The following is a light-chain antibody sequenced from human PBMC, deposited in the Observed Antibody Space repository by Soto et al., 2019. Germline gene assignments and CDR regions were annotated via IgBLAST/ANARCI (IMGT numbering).Light chain of an antibody. Sequence: QSALTQPASVSGSPGQSITISCAGTSSDLGAYKYVSWYQQHPDKAPKLILYEVSRRPSEVSNRFSGSKSGNTASLTISGLLAEDEADYSCSSYTNTSTLVFGTGTKVTVL. J-gene: IGLJ1*01. CDR1: SSDLGAYKY. V-gene: IGLV2-14*03. CDR3: SSYTNTSTLV. CDR2: EVS.